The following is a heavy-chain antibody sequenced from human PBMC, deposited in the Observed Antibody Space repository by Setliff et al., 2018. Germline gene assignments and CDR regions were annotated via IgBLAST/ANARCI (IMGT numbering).Heavy chain of an antibody. Sequence: PGGSLRLSCVVSGFTFSSSAMHWVRQAPGKGLEWVAVIWDDGGNKYHADSVKGRFTISRDNSKNTLYLQMNSLRPEDTAVYYCARTCSGSGCYAGLESWGQGTPVTV. CDR3: ARTCSGSGCYAGLES. D-gene: IGHD2-15*01. V-gene: IGHV3-30-3*01. CDR1: GFTFSSSA. CDR2: IWDDGGNK. J-gene: IGHJ4*02.